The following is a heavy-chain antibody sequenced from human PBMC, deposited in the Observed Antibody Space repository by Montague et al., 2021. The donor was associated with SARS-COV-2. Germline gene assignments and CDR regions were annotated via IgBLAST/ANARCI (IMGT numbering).Heavy chain of an antibody. CDR1: GFTFSFYA. V-gene: IGHV3-23*03. D-gene: IGHD1-1*01. Sequence: SLRLSCAASGFTFSFYAMSWVRQAPGKGLQWVSVIYSGGSSTYYADSVKGRFTISRDNSKNTLYLQMNSLRAEDTAVYYCVKRLDDYFDYWGQGTLVTVSS. CDR3: VKRLDDYFDY. CDR2: IYSGGSST. J-gene: IGHJ4*02.